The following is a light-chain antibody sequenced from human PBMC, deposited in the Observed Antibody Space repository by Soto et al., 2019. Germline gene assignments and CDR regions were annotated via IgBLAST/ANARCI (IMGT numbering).Light chain of an antibody. Sequence: EFVLTQSPGTLSLSPGERATLSCRAIQSLANSFIAWYQQKPGQAPRLLIYDTSTRATGIPARFSGSGSGTEFTLTISSLQSEDFAVYYCQQYNKWPPITFGQGTRLEIK. CDR2: DTS. CDR1: QSLANSF. J-gene: IGKJ5*01. V-gene: IGKV3-15*01. CDR3: QQYNKWPPIT.